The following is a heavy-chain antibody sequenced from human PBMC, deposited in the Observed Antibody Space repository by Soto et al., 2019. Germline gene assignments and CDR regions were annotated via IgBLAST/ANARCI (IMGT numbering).Heavy chain of an antibody. J-gene: IGHJ4*01. Sequence: GGSLRLSCAASGFTFSNAWINWVRQAPGKGLEWVGRIKSKTDGGTTDFAATVKGRFAIPRDDSKNMVYLQMNSLKTEDTAVYYCPTASSLTTVKVRFAYWGHGTTVTITS. CDR1: GFTFSNAW. CDR3: PTASSLTTVKVRFAY. V-gene: IGHV3-15*07. CDR2: IKSKTDGGTT.